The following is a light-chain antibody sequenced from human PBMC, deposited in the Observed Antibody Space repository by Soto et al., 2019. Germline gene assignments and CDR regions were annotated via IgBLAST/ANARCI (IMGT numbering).Light chain of an antibody. Sequence: IQMTQDPSSVSASVGDTVTITCRASQGLKFLAWYQQKPGKAPRLLIYEATNLQSGVPPRFSGSGSGTDFTLTISSLQPEDFATYFCQQANSFPITFGQGTRLEIK. CDR3: QQANSFPIT. CDR1: QGLKF. V-gene: IGKV1-12*01. CDR2: EAT. J-gene: IGKJ5*01.